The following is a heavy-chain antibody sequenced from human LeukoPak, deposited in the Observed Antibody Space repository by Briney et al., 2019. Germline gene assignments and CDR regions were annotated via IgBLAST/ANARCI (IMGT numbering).Heavy chain of an antibody. CDR2: IYYSGST. V-gene: IGHV4-39*07. CDR3: ARAYDILTGYYLDY. CDR1: GGSISSSSYY. J-gene: IGHJ4*02. Sequence: SSETLSLTCTVSGGSISSSSYYWGWIRQPPGKGLEWIGSIYYSGSTYYNPSLKSRVTISVDTSKNQFSLKLSSVTAADTAVYYCARAYDILTGYYLDYWGQGTLVTVSS. D-gene: IGHD3-9*01.